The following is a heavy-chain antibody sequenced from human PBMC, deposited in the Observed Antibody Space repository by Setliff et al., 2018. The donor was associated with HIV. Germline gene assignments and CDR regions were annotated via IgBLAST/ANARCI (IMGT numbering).Heavy chain of an antibody. CDR1: GGSISSGGYY. J-gene: IGHJ4*02. V-gene: IGHV4-31*03. CDR3: ARQPSWGSIDY. D-gene: IGHD7-27*01. CDR2: IYYSGTT. Sequence: SETLSLTCTVSGGSISSGGYYWSWIRQHPGKGLEWIGYIYYSGTTHYNPSLKSRVFISVDTSRNQFSLKLSSVTAADTAVYYCARQPSWGSIDYWGQGTLVTVSS.